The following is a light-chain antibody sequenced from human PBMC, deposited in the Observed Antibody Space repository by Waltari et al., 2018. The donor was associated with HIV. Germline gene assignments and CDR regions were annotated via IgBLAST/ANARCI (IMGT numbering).Light chain of an antibody. Sequence: EIVLTLSLATLSLSSGQRPTLSCRASQSVNIYIAGSQQKPGQPPRLLIYYASNRATGIPARFSGSGSGTDFTLTISSLEPEDFAVYYCQQRSYWPPMYTFGQGTKLEIK. CDR1: QSVNIY. V-gene: IGKV3-11*01. CDR3: QQRSYWPPMYT. CDR2: YAS. J-gene: IGKJ2*01.